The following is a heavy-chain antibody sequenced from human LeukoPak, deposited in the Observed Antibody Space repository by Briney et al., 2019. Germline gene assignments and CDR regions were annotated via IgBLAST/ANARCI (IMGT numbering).Heavy chain of an antibody. J-gene: IGHJ3*02. D-gene: IGHD6-19*01. Sequence: PGGSLRLSCAASGFTFSSYWMHWVRQAPGKGLVWVSRINSDGSSTGYADSVKGRFTISRDNAKNTLYLQMNSLRAEDTAVYYCARVGRGSSGWYKGAFDIWGQGTMVTVSS. CDR1: GFTFSSYW. V-gene: IGHV3-74*01. CDR3: ARVGRGSSGWYKGAFDI. CDR2: INSDGSST.